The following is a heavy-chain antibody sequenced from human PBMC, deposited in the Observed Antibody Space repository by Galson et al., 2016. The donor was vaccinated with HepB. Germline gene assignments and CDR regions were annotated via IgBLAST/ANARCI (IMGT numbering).Heavy chain of an antibody. CDR3: ARGNASPAY. V-gene: IGHV5-51*01. D-gene: IGHD2-2*01. Sequence: QSGAEVKKPGESLKISCEGSGSSFTSYWISWVRQMPGKGLEWMGIIFPDDSDTRYTPSFQGQVTISTDKSTSTAYLQWSSLKASDTAMYYCARGNASPAYWGQGTLVTVSS. CDR1: GSSFTSYW. CDR2: IFPDDSDT. J-gene: IGHJ4*02.